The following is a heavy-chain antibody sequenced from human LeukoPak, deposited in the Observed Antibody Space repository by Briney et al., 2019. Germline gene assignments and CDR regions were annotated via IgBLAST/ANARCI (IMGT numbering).Heavy chain of an antibody. D-gene: IGHD3-16*02. Sequence: GGSLRLSCAASGFTFSSYAMSWVRQAPGKGLEWVANIKQDGSEKYYVDSVKGRFTISRDNAKNSLYLQMNSLRAEDTAVYYCARDWSSFLGELSLGYFDYWGQGTLVTVSS. CDR1: GFTFSSYA. CDR2: IKQDGSEK. V-gene: IGHV3-7*03. CDR3: ARDWSSFLGELSLGYFDY. J-gene: IGHJ4*02.